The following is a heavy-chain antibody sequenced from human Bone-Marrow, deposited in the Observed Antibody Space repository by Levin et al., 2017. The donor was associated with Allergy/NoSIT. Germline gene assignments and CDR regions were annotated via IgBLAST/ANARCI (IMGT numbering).Heavy chain of an antibody. CDR3: ARRGVWYDINFGLDV. V-gene: IGHV5-51*01. D-gene: IGHD3-9*01. CDR2: IYPDDSEI. Sequence: GGSLRLSCKASGYSFVNYWIAWVRQMPGKRLEWMGIIYPDDSEIRYNPSFEGQVTMSVDKSISTAYLQWSSLTASDTAIYYCARRGVWYDINFGLDVWGQGTSVTVSS. CDR1: GYSFVNYW. J-gene: IGHJ6*02.